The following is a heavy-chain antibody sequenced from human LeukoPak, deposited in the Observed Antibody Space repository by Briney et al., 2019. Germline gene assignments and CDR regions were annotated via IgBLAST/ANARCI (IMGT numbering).Heavy chain of an antibody. Sequence: PEGSLRLSCAASGFTFSSYSMNWVRQAPGKGLEWVSSISSSSSNIYYADSVKGRFTISRDNAKNSLYLQMNSLRAEDTAVYYCAKEEWLLAVYFDYWGQGTLVTVSS. V-gene: IGHV3-21*04. CDR3: AKEEWLLAVYFDY. CDR2: ISSSSSNI. CDR1: GFTFSSYS. J-gene: IGHJ4*02. D-gene: IGHD3-3*01.